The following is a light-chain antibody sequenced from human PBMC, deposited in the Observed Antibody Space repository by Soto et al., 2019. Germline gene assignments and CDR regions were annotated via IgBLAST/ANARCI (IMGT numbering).Light chain of an antibody. V-gene: IGKV2-30*01. CDR3: MQGRHWPS. CDR1: LSLVNSDGNSN. J-gene: IGKJ2*03. CDR2: KAS. Sequence: DVAMTQSPLSLSVTLGQPASISCTSSLSLVNSDGNSNLNWFHQRPGQSPRRLLYKASNRDSGVPDRVSGSGSGTDFALKISRVEAEEVGVYYCMQGRHWPSFGEGTRLEI.